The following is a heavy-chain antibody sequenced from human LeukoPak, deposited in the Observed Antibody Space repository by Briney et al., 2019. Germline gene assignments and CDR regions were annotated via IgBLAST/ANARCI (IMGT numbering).Heavy chain of an antibody. J-gene: IGHJ6*03. D-gene: IGHD6-13*01. Sequence: PGGSLRLSCAASGFTFSSYAMSWVRQAPGKGLEWVSAISGSGGSTHYADSVKGRFTISRDNSKNTLYLQMNSLRAEDTAVYYCAKASAAGTKLSYMDVWGKGTTVTVSS. CDR1: GFTFSSYA. V-gene: IGHV3-23*01. CDR3: AKASAAGTKLSYMDV. CDR2: ISGSGGST.